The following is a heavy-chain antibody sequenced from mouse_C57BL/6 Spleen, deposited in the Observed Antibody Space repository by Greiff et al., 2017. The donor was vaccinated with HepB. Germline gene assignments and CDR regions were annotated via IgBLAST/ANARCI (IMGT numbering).Heavy chain of an antibody. Sequence: VKLMESGAELVRPGASVTLSCKASGYTFTDYEMHWVKQTPVHGLEWIGAIDPETGGTAYNQKFKGKAILTADKSSSTAYMELRSLTSEDSAVYYCMKGGHFDYWGQGTTLTVSS. CDR2: IDPETGGT. CDR1: GYTFTDYE. D-gene: IGHD3-3*01. J-gene: IGHJ2*01. V-gene: IGHV1-15*01. CDR3: MKGGHFDY.